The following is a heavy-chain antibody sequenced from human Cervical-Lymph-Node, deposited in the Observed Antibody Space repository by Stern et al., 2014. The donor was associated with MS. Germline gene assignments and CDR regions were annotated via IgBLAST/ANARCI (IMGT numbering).Heavy chain of an antibody. Sequence: EVQLVESGAEVKKPGESLQISCQGSGYSFTTFWIAWVRQMPGKGLEWMGMLYPGDSDTTYSPSFQGQVTISADESIRTAYLQWSGLKAGDTATYYCARLNPSYYHYAMDVWGQGTTVTVSS. CDR2: LYPGDSDT. V-gene: IGHV5-51*01. CDR3: ARLNPSYYHYAMDV. J-gene: IGHJ6*02. D-gene: IGHD1-14*01. CDR1: GYSFTTFW.